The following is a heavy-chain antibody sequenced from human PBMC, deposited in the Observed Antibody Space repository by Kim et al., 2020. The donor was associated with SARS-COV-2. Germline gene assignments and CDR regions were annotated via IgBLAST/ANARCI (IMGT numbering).Heavy chain of an antibody. Sequence: GGSLRLSCAASGFTFSSYGMHWVRRAPGKGLEWVAAIWNDGSNKYYADSVKGRFTISRDNSKNTLYLQMNSLRAEDTAVYYCVREQLVTLDYWGQGTLVT. CDR2: IWNDGSNK. D-gene: IGHD6-6*01. J-gene: IGHJ4*02. CDR3: VREQLVTLDY. CDR1: GFTFSSYG. V-gene: IGHV3-33*01.